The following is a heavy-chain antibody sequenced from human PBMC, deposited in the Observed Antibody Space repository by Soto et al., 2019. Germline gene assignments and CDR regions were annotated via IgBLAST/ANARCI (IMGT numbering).Heavy chain of an antibody. CDR3: ARAEVGLGGSNWKLIYYYDRMNV. CDR2: MSAYNGDT. V-gene: IGHV1-18*01. Sequence: AAVKVSCKASAYTFTSYGIRWVLQAPGQGLEWMGWMSAYNGDTNYAQKLQSRVTMTTDTSTSTAYMELSSLRSDDTSVYYCARAEVGLGGSNWKLIYYYDRMNVWGHAIRVNVSS. J-gene: IGHJ6*02. D-gene: IGHD1-20*01. CDR1: AYTFTSYG.